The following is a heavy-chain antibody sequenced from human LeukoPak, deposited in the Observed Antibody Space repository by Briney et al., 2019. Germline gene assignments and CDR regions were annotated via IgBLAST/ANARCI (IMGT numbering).Heavy chain of an antibody. J-gene: IGHJ4*02. CDR3: ARDNDIVVVPAAFYFDY. D-gene: IGHD2-2*01. CDR2: ISYDGSNK. V-gene: IGHV3-30*04. CDR1: GFTFSSYA. Sequence: GGSLRLSCAASGFTFSSYAMHWVRQAPGKGLEWVAVISYDGSNKYYADSVKGRFTTSRDNSKNTLYLQMNSLRAEDTAVYYCARDNDIVVVPAAFYFDYWGQGTLVTVSS.